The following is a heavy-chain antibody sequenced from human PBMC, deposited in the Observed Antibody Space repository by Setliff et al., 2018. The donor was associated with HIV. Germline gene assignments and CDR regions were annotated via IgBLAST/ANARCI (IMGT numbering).Heavy chain of an antibody. J-gene: IGHJ4*02. CDR3: ATSPAGEILGSRPFYFDY. CDR2: LFYSGST. D-gene: IGHD3-10*01. CDR1: GDSVSSGGFY. V-gene: IGHV4-31*03. Sequence: SETLSLTCSVSGDSVSSGGFYWSWIRQRPDKGLEWIGHLFYSGSTYYSPSLKSRVTMSEDTSKNQFSLKMRSVTAADTAVYYCATSPAGEILGSRPFYFDYWGQGTLVTVSS.